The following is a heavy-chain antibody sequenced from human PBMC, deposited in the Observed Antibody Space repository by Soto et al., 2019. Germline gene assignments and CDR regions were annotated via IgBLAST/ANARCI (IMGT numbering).Heavy chain of an antibody. V-gene: IGHV1-69*12. CDR3: ARDKDRQQLGGNYYYILDV. CDR2: IMPIFRTP. CDR1: GGTFSNSA. Sequence: QVQLEQSGAEVTKPGSSVKVSCKASGGTFSNSAISWVRQAPGQGLEWMGGIMPIFRTPDYAQKFQGRVTVTADESTSTAYMELSGLRSDDTAVYYCARDKDRQQLGGNYYYILDVWGQGTTVTVSS. D-gene: IGHD3-3*02. J-gene: IGHJ6*02.